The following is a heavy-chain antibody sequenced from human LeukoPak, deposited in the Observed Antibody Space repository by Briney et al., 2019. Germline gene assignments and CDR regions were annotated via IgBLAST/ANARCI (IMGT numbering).Heavy chain of an antibody. V-gene: IGHV1-46*01. J-gene: IGHJ4*02. CDR2: INPSGGST. D-gene: IGHD2-8*01. CDR1: GYTFTSYY. CDR3: AKLNNAGYCTNGVCDY. Sequence: ASVKVSCKASGYTFTSYYMHWVRQAPGQGLEWMGIINPSGGSTSYAQKFQGRVTMTRDMSTSTVYMELSSLRSEDTAVYYCAKLNNAGYCTNGVCDYWGQGTLVTVSS.